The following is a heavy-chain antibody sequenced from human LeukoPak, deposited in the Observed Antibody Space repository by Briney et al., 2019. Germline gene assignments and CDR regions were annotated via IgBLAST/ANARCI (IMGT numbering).Heavy chain of an antibody. CDR3: VRARRITMIAQGGLFDY. V-gene: IGHV4-31*03. J-gene: IGHJ4*02. CDR2: IYYSGGT. D-gene: IGHD3-22*01. CDR1: GGSISSGGYY. Sequence: SQTLSLTCTVSGGSISSGGYYWSWIRRHPGKGLEWIGYIYYSGGTYYNPSLKSRVTISVDTSKNQFSLKLSSVTAADTAVYYCVRARRITMIAQGGLFDYWGQGTLVTVSS.